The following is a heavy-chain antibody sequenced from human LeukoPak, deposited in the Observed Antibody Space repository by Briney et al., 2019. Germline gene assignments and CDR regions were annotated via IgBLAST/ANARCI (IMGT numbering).Heavy chain of an antibody. Sequence: GGSLRLSCAASGFTFSSYAMRWVRQAPGKGLEWVAVISYDGSNKYYADSVKGRFTISRDNSKNTLYLQMNSLRAEDTAVYYCAKNIAVAGTGPGTFDIWGQGTMVTVSS. CDR3: AKNIAVAGTGPGTFDI. CDR2: ISYDGSNK. CDR1: GFTFSSYA. D-gene: IGHD6-19*01. J-gene: IGHJ3*02. V-gene: IGHV3-30-3*01.